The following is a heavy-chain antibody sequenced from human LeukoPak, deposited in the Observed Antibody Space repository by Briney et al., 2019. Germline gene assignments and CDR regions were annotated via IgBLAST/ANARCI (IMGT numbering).Heavy chain of an antibody. Sequence: GGSLRLSCTASVFTFGDYSMSWVRQAPGKGLEWVGFIRSKAYGGTTEYAASVKGRFTISRDDSKSIAYLQMNSLKTEDTAVYYCTRDLLGLSYYYYYYYMDVWGKGTTVTISS. D-gene: IGHD2/OR15-2a*01. CDR2: IRSKAYGGTT. CDR1: VFTFGDYS. V-gene: IGHV3-49*04. J-gene: IGHJ6*03. CDR3: TRDLLGLSYYYYYYYMDV.